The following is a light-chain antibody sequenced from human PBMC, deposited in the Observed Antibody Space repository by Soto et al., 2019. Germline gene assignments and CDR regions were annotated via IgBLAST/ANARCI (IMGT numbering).Light chain of an antibody. V-gene: IGKV1-39*01. Sequence: DIQMTQSPSSLSASVGDRVTITCRASQSISSYLNWYQQKPGKAPKLLIYAASSLQSGVTSRFSGSGSGTDFTLTISSLQTEDFATYYCKQSYSTPPYTFGQGTKLEIK. J-gene: IGKJ2*01. CDR3: KQSYSTPPYT. CDR2: AAS. CDR1: QSISSY.